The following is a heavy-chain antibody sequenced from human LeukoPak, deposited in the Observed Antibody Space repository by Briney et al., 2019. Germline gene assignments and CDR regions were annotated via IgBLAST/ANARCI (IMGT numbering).Heavy chain of an antibody. J-gene: IGHJ6*02. V-gene: IGHV4-59*01. CDR2: IYDSGST. D-gene: IGHD2-21*02. Sequence: SETLSLTCTVSGGSISSYYWSWIRQPPGKGLEWIGYIYDSGSTNYNPSLKSRVTISVDTSKNQFSLKLSSVTAADTAVYYCARDLGDCGGDCYSGYYYYGMDVWGQGTTVTVSS. CDR1: GGSISSYY. CDR3: ARDLGDCGGDCYSGYYYYGMDV.